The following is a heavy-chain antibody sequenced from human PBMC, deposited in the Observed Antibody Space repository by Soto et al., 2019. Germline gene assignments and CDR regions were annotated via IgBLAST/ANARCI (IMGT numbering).Heavy chain of an antibody. D-gene: IGHD6-13*01. CDR1: GYSFTSYW. V-gene: IGHV5-51*01. CDR3: ARKTAADTHAFDI. J-gene: IGHJ3*02. Sequence: GESLKISCKGSGYSFTSYWIGWVRQMPGKGLEWMGIIYPGDSDTRYSPSFQGQVTVSADKSISTAYLQWSSLKASDTAMYYCARKTAADTHAFDIWGQGTMVTVSS. CDR2: IYPGDSDT.